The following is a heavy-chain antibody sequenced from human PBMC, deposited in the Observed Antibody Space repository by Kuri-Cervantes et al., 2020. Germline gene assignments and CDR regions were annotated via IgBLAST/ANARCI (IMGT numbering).Heavy chain of an antibody. Sequence: ASVKVSCKASGYTFTSYDINWVRQATGQGLEWMGWMNPNSGNTGYAQKFQGRVTMTRNTSISTAYMELSSLRSEDTAVYYCARGAATDPNYYYGMDVWGQGTTVIVSS. V-gene: IGHV1-8*01. CDR1: GYTFTSYD. CDR3: ARGAATDPNYYYGMDV. CDR2: MNPNSGNT. D-gene: IGHD1-26*01. J-gene: IGHJ6*02.